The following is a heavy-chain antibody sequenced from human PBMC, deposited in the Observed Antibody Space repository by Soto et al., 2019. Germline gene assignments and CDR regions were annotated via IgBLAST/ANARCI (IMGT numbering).Heavy chain of an antibody. CDR3: ARGGGVGWNDIGGMDV. D-gene: IGHD1-1*01. Sequence: SQTLSLTCAISGDSVSSNSAAWNWLRQSPSRGLEWLGRTYYRSKWYNDYAVSVKSRITINPDTSKNQFSLQLNSVTPEDTAVYYCARGGGVGWNDIGGMDVWGQGTTVTVSS. CDR2: TYYRSKWYN. V-gene: IGHV6-1*01. J-gene: IGHJ6*02. CDR1: GDSVSSNSAA.